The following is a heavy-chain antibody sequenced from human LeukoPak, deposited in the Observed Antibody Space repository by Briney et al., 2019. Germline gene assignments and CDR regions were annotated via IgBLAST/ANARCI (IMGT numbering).Heavy chain of an antibody. Sequence: SETLSLTCTVSGGSISSYYWSWIRQPPGKGLEWIGYIYYSGSTNYNPSLKSRVTISVDTSKNQFSLKLSSVTAADTAVYYCARGGYDSSGYYLTIYLDYWGQGTLVTVSS. CDR1: GGSISSYY. J-gene: IGHJ4*02. CDR3: ARGGYDSSGYYLTIYLDY. D-gene: IGHD3-22*01. CDR2: IYYSGST. V-gene: IGHV4-59*01.